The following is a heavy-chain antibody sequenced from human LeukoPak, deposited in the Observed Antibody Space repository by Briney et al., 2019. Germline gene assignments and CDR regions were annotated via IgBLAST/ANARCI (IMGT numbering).Heavy chain of an antibody. CDR1: GYSFTSYW. Sequence: GESLKISCKGSGYSFTSYWIGWVRQMPGKGLEWMGIIYPGDSDTRYSPSFQGQVTISADKSISTAYLQWSSLKASDTAMYYCTSSRPNYCDRCGYYYPRYFQPWGQGTLVTVSS. D-gene: IGHD3-22*01. CDR3: TSSRPNYCDRCGYYYPRYFQP. V-gene: IGHV5-51*01. J-gene: IGHJ1*01. CDR2: IYPGDSDT.